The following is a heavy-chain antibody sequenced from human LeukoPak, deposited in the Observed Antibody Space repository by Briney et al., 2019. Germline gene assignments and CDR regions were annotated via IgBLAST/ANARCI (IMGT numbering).Heavy chain of an antibody. D-gene: IGHD3-10*01. CDR1: GFTVSSNS. CDR2: IYSGGST. V-gene: IGHV3-66*04. J-gene: IGHJ4*02. Sequence: GGSLRLSCAASGFTVSSNSMSWVRQAPGKGLEWVSVIYSGGSTKYADSVKGRFTILRDNSKNTLNLQMNSLRAEDTAVYYCARHLRYGSGGYFDYWGQGTLVTVSS. CDR3: ARHLRYGSGGYFDY.